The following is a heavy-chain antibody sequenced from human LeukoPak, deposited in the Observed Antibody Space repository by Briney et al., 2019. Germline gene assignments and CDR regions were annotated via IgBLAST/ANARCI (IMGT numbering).Heavy chain of an antibody. D-gene: IGHD3-9*01. CDR3: AKQGEYYDILTGYHFLAFFDY. CDR2: ISYDGSNK. J-gene: IGHJ4*02. Sequence: PGRSLRLSCAASGFTFSSYGMHWVRQAPGKGLEWVAVISYDGSNKYYADSVKGRFTISGDNSKNTLYLQMNSLRAEDTAVYYCAKQGEYYDILTGYHFLAFFDYWGQGTLVTVSS. CDR1: GFTFSSYG. V-gene: IGHV3-30*18.